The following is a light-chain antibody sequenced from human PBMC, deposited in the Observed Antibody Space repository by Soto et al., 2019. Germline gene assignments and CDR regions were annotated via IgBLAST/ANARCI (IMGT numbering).Light chain of an antibody. V-gene: IGKV3-15*01. CDR2: DAS. Sequence: EIVMTQSPATRSLSPGERATLSCRASQSVSSNLAWYQQKPGQAPRLLISDASTRATGIPDRFSGSGSGTEFPITITSLQSEDFAVYYCQHYNDLPLTFGQGTKVEIK. CDR3: QHYNDLPLT. J-gene: IGKJ1*01. CDR1: QSVSSN.